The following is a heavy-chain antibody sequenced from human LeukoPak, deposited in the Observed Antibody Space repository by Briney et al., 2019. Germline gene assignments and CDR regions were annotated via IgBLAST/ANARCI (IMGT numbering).Heavy chain of an antibody. CDR1: GFTVSSNY. D-gene: IGHD3-3*01. J-gene: IGHJ5*02. Sequence: GGSLRLSCAASGFTVSSNYMSWVRQAPGQGLEWVSVIYSGGSTYYADSVKGRFTISRDNSKNTLYLQMNSLRAEDTAVYYCARDRIRIFGGGEGFDPWGRGTLVTVSS. CDR3: ARDRIRIFGGGEGFDP. CDR2: IYSGGST. V-gene: IGHV3-66*01.